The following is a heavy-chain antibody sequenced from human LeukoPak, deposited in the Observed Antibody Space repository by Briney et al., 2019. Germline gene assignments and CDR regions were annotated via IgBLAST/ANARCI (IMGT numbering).Heavy chain of an antibody. CDR3: ARGRSIKTTVTTERAFDI. J-gene: IGHJ3*02. D-gene: IGHD4-17*01. V-gene: IGHV1-8*03. CDR2: MNPNSGNT. Sequence: ASVKVSCKVSGYTFTGYYMHWVRQAPGQGLEWMGWMNPNSGNTGYAQKFQGRVTITRNTSISTAYMELSSLRSEDTAVYYCARGRSIKTTVTTERAFDIWGQGTMVTVSS. CDR1: GYTFTGYY.